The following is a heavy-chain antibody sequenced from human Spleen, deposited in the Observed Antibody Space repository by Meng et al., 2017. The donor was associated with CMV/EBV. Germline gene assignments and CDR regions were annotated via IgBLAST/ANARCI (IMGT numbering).Heavy chain of an antibody. CDR2: FYNGGPT. D-gene: IGHD3-22*01. CDR1: GGSISSTDYH. Sequence: ESLRLSCSVSGGSISSTDYHWGWIRQPPGKGLEYIGSFYNGGPTSYNPSLKSRVTITIDMSKNQFSLKLNSATAADTAVYYCARTSSSGLDYWGQGTLVTVSS. J-gene: IGHJ4*02. V-gene: IGHV4-39*07. CDR3: ARTSSSGLDY.